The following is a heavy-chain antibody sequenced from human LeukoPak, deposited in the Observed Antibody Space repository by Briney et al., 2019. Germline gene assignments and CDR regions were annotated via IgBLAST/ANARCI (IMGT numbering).Heavy chain of an antibody. CDR1: GSYW. J-gene: IGHJ4*02. CDR2: INSDGSWT. D-gene: IGHD6-13*01. Sequence: PGGSLRLSCAASGSYWMHWVRQAPGKGLVWVSHINSDGSWTSYADSVKGRFTISKDNAKNTVYLQMNSLRAEDTAMYYCVRGSPGYSSSWHAYWGQGTLVTVSS. V-gene: IGHV3-74*01. CDR3: VRGSPGYSSSWHAY.